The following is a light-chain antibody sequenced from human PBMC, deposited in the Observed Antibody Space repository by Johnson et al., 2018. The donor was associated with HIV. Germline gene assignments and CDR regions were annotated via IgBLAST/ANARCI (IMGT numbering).Light chain of an antibody. CDR1: SSTIGNNY. Sequence: QSVLTQSPSVSAAPGQKVTISCSGNSSTIGNNYVSWFQQLPGTAPKLLICENDKRPSGIPDRFSGSKSGTSATLAITGLQTGDEAHYSCGTWDSSLSFYVFRTGTKVTVL. CDR2: END. V-gene: IGLV1-51*02. J-gene: IGLJ1*01. CDR3: GTWDSSLSFYV.